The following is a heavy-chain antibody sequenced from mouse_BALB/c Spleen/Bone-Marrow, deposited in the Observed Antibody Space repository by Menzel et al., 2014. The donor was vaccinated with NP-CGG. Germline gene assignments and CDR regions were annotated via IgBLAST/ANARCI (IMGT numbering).Heavy chain of an antibody. CDR2: INPSNGGT. CDR3: TREGTFFAY. V-gene: IGHV1S81*02. J-gene: IGHJ3*01. CDR1: GYTFXSYY. D-gene: IGHD3-3*01. Sequence: QVQLQQSGAELVKPGASVKLSCKSSGYTFXSYYMYWVKQRPGQGLEWIGGINPSNGGTNFNEEFKSKATLTVDKSSSTAYMQLSSLTSEDSAVYYCTREGTFFAYWGQGTLVTVSA.